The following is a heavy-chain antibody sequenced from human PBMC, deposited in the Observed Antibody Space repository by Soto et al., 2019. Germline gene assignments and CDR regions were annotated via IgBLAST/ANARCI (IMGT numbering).Heavy chain of an antibody. D-gene: IGHD2-15*01. CDR2: VSNKNGVT. V-gene: IGHV1-18*04. CDR3: ARELLKTGFYGFDY. CDR1: GYTFTHYD. J-gene: IGHJ4*02. Sequence: QVPLVQSGGEVKKPGVSVKVSCKTSGYTFTHYDFSWVRQAPGQGHEWMGLVSNKNGVTNYAEKFRYRVTMSTDPSTNTVYIELRSLISADTAVYFCARELLKTGFYGFDYWGQGTQVTASS.